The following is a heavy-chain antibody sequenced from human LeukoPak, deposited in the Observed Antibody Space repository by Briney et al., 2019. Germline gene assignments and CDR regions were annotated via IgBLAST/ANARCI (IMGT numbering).Heavy chain of an antibody. CDR2: IYYSGST. D-gene: IGHD3-10*01. J-gene: IGHJ6*03. Sequence: SETLSLTCTVSGGSISSYYWSWIRQPPGKGLEWIGYIYYSGSTNYNPSLKSRVTISVDTSKNQFSLKLSSVTAADTAAYYCARDRGSRRSYYYYYMDVWGKGTTVTVSS. CDR3: ARDRGSRRSYYYYYMDV. CDR1: GGSISSYY. V-gene: IGHV4-59*01.